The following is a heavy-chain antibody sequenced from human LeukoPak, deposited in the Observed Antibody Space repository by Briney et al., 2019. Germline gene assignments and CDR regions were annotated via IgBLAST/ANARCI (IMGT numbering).Heavy chain of an antibody. CDR3: ARAPKKAYYFDY. CDR2: IYTSGCT. Sequence: SETLSLTCTVSGGSISSGSYYWSWIRQPAGKGLEWIGRIYTSGCTNYNPSLKSRVTISVDTSKNQFSLKLSSVTAADTAVYYCARAPKKAYYFDYWGQGTLVTVSS. V-gene: IGHV4-61*02. J-gene: IGHJ4*02. CDR1: GGSISSGSYY.